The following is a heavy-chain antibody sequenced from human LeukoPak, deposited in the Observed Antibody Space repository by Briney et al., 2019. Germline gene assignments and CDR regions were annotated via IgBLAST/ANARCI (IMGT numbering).Heavy chain of an antibody. J-gene: IGHJ3*02. CDR1: GGSISSSSYY. D-gene: IGHD2-15*01. CDR3: ARDPTYCSGGSCYEDAFDI. CDR2: IYHSGST. V-gene: IGHV4-39*07. Sequence: PSETLSLTCTVSGGSISSSSYYWGWIRQPPGKGLEWIGSIYHSGSTYYNPSLKSRVTISIDTSKNQFSLKLSSVTAADTAVYYCARDPTYCSGGSCYEDAFDIWGQGTMVTVSS.